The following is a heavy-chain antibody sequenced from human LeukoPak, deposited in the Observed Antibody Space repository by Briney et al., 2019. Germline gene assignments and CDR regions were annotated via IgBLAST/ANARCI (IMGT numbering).Heavy chain of an antibody. CDR3: ARDTAAAGTLVWFDP. D-gene: IGHD6-13*01. Sequence: GASVKVSCKASGYTFTGYYMHWVRQAPGQGLEWMGWINPNSGGTNYAQKFQGRVTMTRDTSISTAYMELSRLRSDDTAVYYCARDTAAAGTLVWFDPWGQGTLVTVSS. CDR2: INPNSGGT. CDR1: GYTFTGYY. J-gene: IGHJ5*02. V-gene: IGHV1-2*02.